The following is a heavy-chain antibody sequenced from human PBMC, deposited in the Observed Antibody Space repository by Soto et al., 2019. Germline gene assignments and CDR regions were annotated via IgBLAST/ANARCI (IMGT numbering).Heavy chain of an antibody. CDR3: ARGYSSSWYGLDY. Sequence: QVQLVQSGAEVKKPGSSVKVSCKASGGTFSSYTISWVRQAPGRGLEWMGRIIPILGIANYAQKFQGRVTITADKSTSTAYMELSSLRSEDTAVYYCARGYSSSWYGLDYWGQGTLVTVSS. D-gene: IGHD6-13*01. CDR2: IIPILGIA. V-gene: IGHV1-69*02. CDR1: GGTFSSYT. J-gene: IGHJ4*02.